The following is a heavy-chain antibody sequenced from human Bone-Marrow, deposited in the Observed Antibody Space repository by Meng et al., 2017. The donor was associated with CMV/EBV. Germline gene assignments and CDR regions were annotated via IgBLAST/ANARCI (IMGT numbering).Heavy chain of an antibody. D-gene: IGHD1-7*01. V-gene: IGHV4-34*01. J-gene: IGHJ4*02. CDR2: ISDSGST. CDR1: GGSFSGYS. CDR3: ARGENWNSSPLDY. Sequence: SETLSLTCAVYGGSFSGYSWTWIRQSPGKGLEWIGDISDSGSTNYNPSLKSRVSILLDTSRNQFSLKLTSVTAADTAVYYCARGENWNSSPLDYWGQGTLVTFSS.